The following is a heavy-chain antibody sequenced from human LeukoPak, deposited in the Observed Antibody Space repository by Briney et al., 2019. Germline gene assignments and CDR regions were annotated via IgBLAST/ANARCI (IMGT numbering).Heavy chain of an antibody. J-gene: IGHJ5*02. D-gene: IGHD6-19*01. CDR2: MFRTGST. CDR3: AREGTYGWYNWFDP. Sequence: PSETLSLTCTVSGGSISSYYWSWIRQPPGKGLEWIGYMFRTGSTNYNPSLKSRDTITPDTSKNQFSLRLTSATAADTAVYYCAREGTYGWYNWFDPWGQGTLVTVSS. CDR1: GGSISSYY. V-gene: IGHV4-59*13.